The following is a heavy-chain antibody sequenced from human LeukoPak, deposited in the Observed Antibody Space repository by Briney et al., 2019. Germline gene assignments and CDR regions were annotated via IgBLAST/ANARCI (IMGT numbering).Heavy chain of an antibody. CDR1: GVTFSSYG. J-gene: IGHJ4*02. CDR2: ISNDGSNK. Sequence: GRSLRLSCAASGVTFSSYGMHWVRQAPGKGLEWVAVISNDGSNKHYADSVKGRFTISRDNSKSTLYLQMNSLRAEDTAVYYCAKDLTGVNYCLDQWGQGTLVTVSS. V-gene: IGHV3-30*18. D-gene: IGHD1-7*01. CDR3: AKDLTGVNYCLDQ.